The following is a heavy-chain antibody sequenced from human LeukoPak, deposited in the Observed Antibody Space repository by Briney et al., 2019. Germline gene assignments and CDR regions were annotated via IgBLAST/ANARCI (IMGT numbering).Heavy chain of an antibody. CDR3: AREEEGMITFGGGTNWFDP. CDR1: GYTFTGYY. J-gene: IGHJ5*02. D-gene: IGHD3-16*01. V-gene: IGHV1-2*02. Sequence: ASVKVSCKASGYTFTGYYMHWVRQAPGQGLEWMGWINPNSGGTNYAQKFQGRVTMTRDTSISTAYMELSRLRSDDTAVHYCAREEEGMITFGGGTNWFDPWGQGALVTVSS. CDR2: INPNSGGT.